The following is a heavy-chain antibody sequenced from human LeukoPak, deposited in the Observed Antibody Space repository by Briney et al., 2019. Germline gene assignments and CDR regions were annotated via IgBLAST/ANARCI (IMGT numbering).Heavy chain of an antibody. V-gene: IGHV3-13*01. Sequence: SGGSLRLSCVASGFSFGTYEMHWVRQGTGKGLEWVSAIGPAGNTYYLGSVKGRFTISRENAKNSLFLQMNSLRAGDTAVYYCARDLGTGTTYTNRFDLWGQGTLVTVSS. CDR1: GFSFGTYE. D-gene: IGHD2/OR15-2a*01. CDR2: IGPAGNT. J-gene: IGHJ5*02. CDR3: ARDLGTGTTYTNRFDL.